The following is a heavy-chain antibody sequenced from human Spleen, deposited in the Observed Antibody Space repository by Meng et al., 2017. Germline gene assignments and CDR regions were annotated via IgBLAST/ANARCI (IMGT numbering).Heavy chain of an antibody. CDR2: IYHSGST. V-gene: IGHV4-4*02. CDR3: ARGGRSGWTRRYFDL. CDR1: GGSISSSNW. D-gene: IGHD6-19*01. J-gene: IGHJ2*01. Sequence: DQLQDGGAGLLNPSGPLSLTCAVSGGSISSSNWWSWVRQPPGKGLEWIGEIYHSGSTNYNPSLKSRVTISVDKSKNQFSLKLSSVTAADTAVYYCARGGRSGWTRRYFDLWGRGTLVTVSS.